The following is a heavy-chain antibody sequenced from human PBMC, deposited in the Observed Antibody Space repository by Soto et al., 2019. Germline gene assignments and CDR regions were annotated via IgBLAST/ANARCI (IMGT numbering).Heavy chain of an antibody. V-gene: IGHV1-18*01. CDR2: ISGYNGDT. Sequence: QGLLVQSGAEVKQPGASVKVSCKASGYSFTTYGISWVRQAPGQGLEWMGWISGYNGDTNNAQKFQDRVTXTXXXSXXAADLELRSLTSDDTAVYYCAKNGHPPYYYYGMDVWGQGTTVTVSS. J-gene: IGHJ6*02. CDR3: AKNGHPPYYYYGMDV. CDR1: GYSFTTYG. D-gene: IGHD2-8*01.